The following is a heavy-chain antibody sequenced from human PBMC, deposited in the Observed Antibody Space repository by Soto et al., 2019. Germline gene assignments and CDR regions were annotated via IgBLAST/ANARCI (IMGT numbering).Heavy chain of an antibody. J-gene: IGHJ6*03. Sequence: GESLKISCKGSGYSFTSYWIGWVRQMPGKGLEWMGIIYPGDSDTRYSPSFQGQVTISADKSISTAYLQWSSLKASDTAMYYCARRVEYSSSPLYYYYYMDVWGKGTTVTVSS. CDR2: IYPGDSDT. D-gene: IGHD6-6*01. CDR1: GYSFTSYW. V-gene: IGHV5-51*01. CDR3: ARRVEYSSSPLYYYYYMDV.